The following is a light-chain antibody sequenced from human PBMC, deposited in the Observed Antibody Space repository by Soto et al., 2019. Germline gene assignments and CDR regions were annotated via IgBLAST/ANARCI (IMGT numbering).Light chain of an antibody. Sequence: QSVLTQPASVSGSPGQSITISCTGTCSDVGAFNFVSWYQQHPGKAPKLMIYDVRHRPSGVSDRFSGSKSGNTASLTIYGLQAEDEADYYCTSHTTTSPPVLFGGGTKLTVL. V-gene: IGLV2-14*03. CDR1: CSDVGAFNF. J-gene: IGLJ2*01. CDR3: TSHTTTSPPVL. CDR2: DVR.